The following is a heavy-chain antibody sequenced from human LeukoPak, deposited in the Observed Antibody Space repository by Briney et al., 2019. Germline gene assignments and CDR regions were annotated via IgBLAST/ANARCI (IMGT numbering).Heavy chain of an antibody. CDR3: ARDFDPVYSSGRYVGY. V-gene: IGHV4-39*07. D-gene: IGHD6-19*01. Sequence: SETLSLTCTVSGGSISSYYWGWIRQPPGKGLEWIGSIYYSGSTYYNPSLKSRVTISVDTSKNQFSLKLSSVTAADTAVYYCARDFDPVYSSGRYVGYWGQGTLVTVSS. CDR1: GGSISSYY. CDR2: IYYSGST. J-gene: IGHJ4*02.